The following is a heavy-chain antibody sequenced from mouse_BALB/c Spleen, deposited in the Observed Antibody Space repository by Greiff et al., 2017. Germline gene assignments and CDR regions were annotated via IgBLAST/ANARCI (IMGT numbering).Heavy chain of an antibody. CDR3: AKATAGAWFAY. Sequence: VQLKESGAELVRPGALVKLSCKASGFNIKDYYMHWVKQRPEQGLEWIGWIDPENGNTIYDPKFQGKASITADTSSNTAYLQLSSLTSEDTAVYYCAKATAGAWFAYWGQGTLVTVSA. V-gene: IGHV14-1*02. D-gene: IGHD1-2*01. CDR1: GFNIKDYY. CDR2: IDPENGNT. J-gene: IGHJ3*01.